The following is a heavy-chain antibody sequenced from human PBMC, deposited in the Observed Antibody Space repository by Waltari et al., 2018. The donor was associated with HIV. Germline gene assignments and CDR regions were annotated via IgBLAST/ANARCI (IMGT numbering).Heavy chain of an antibody. CDR1: GFSLSTSGVG. J-gene: IGHJ5*02. D-gene: IGHD3-22*01. CDR2: IYWDDDK. CDR3: AHNNYYDSRASFDP. V-gene: IGHV2-5*02. Sequence: QITLKESGPTLVKPTQTLTLTCTFSGFSLSTSGVGVGWIRQPPGKALEWLALIYWDDDKRYSPSLKSRLTITKDTSKNQVVLTMTNMDPVDTATYYCAHNNYYDSRASFDPWGQGTLVTVSS.